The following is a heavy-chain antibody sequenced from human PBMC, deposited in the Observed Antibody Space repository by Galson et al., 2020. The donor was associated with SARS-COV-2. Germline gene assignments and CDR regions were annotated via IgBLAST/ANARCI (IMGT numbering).Heavy chain of an antibody. CDR3: ASAILDDILTGYEGY. CDR2: ISYDGSNT. CDR1: GFTFSSYA. J-gene: IGHJ4*02. D-gene: IGHD3-9*01. V-gene: IGHV3-30-3*01. Sequence: TGGSLRLSCAASGFTFSSYAMHWVRQAPGKGLEWVAVISYDGSNTYYADSVKGRFTISRDNSKNTLYLQMNSLRAEDTAVYYCASAILDDILTGYEGYWGQGTLVTVSS.